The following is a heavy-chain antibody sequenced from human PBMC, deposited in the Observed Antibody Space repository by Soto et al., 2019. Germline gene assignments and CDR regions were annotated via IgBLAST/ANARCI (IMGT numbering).Heavy chain of an antibody. D-gene: IGHD2-15*01. V-gene: IGHV4-30-4*01. Sequence: SETLSLTCSVSGDSISTVDYFWAWIRQPPGQALEYIGYIYKSTTTYYNPSFESRVATSLDTSKSQFSLNVTSVTAADTAVYFCARGRYCLTGRCFPNWFESWGQGTLVTVSS. J-gene: IGHJ5*01. CDR2: IYKSTTT. CDR1: GDSISTVDYF. CDR3: ARGRYCLTGRCFPNWFES.